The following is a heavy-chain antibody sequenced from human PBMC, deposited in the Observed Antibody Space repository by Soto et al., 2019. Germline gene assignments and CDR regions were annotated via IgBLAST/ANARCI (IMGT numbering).Heavy chain of an antibody. J-gene: IGHJ4*02. CDR3: ARVVQAYYYGSGSSAFDY. D-gene: IGHD3-10*01. CDR1: GYTFTGYY. V-gene: IGHV1-2*02. Sequence: QVQLVQSGAEVKKPGASVKVSCKASGYTFTGYYMHWVRQAPGQGLEWMGWINPNSGGTNYAQKCQGRVTMTRDTSISTAYMELSRLRSDDTAVYYCARVVQAYYYGSGSSAFDYWGQGTLVTVSS. CDR2: INPNSGGT.